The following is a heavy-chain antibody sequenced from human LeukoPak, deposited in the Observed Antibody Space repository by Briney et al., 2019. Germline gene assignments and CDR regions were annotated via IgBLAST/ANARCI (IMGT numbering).Heavy chain of an antibody. CDR1: GFTFSTYR. D-gene: IGHD5-18*01. Sequence: GGSLRLSCAASGFTFSTYRMNWVRQAPGKGLVWVSRINGDGSSATYADSVKGRFTISRDNAKNTLYLQMNSLRAEDTAVYYCAKDIAQGYTFGSIEQDYWGQGTLVTVSS. CDR3: AKDIAQGYTFGSIEQDY. J-gene: IGHJ4*02. V-gene: IGHV3-74*01. CDR2: INGDGSSA.